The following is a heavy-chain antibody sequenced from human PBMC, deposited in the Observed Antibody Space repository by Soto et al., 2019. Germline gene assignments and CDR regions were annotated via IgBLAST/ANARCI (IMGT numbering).Heavy chain of an antibody. CDR3: ARAKGSPKYYFDY. D-gene: IGHD6-13*01. Sequence: EVQLVESGGGLVKPGGSLRLSCAASGFTFSSYSMNWVRQAPGKGLEWVSSISSSSSYIYYADSVKGRFTISRDNAKNSLYLQMNSLRAEYTAVYYCARAKGSPKYYFDYWGQGTLVTVSS. J-gene: IGHJ4*02. CDR1: GFTFSSYS. CDR2: ISSSSSYI. V-gene: IGHV3-21*01.